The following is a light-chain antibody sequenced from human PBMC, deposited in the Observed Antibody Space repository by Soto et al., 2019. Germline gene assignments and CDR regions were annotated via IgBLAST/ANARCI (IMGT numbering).Light chain of an antibody. CDR1: SSDVGGYNY. J-gene: IGLJ3*02. Sequence: QSALTQPASVSGSPGQSITISCTGTSSDVGGYNYVSWYQQHPGKAPKLMIYEVSNRPSGVSNRFSGSKSGNTASLTISGLQAEDEADYYCQAWGTGGVFGGGTKLTVL. V-gene: IGLV2-14*01. CDR3: QAWGTGGV. CDR2: EVS.